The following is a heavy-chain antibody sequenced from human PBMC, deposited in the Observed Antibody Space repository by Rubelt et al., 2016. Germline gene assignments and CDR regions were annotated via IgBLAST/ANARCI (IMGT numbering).Heavy chain of an antibody. J-gene: IGHJ5*02. Sequence: QVQLVQSGAEVKKPGASVKVSCKASGYTFTSYGISWVRQAPGQGLEWMGWISAYNGNTNYAQKLQVRVTMTTVTSTCTAYMELRGLRSDDTAVYYWARDKEWLATRGFQNWFDPWGQGTLVTVSS. CDR1: GYTFTSYG. V-gene: IGHV1-18*01. CDR2: ISAYNGNT. D-gene: IGHD6-19*01. CDR3: ARDKEWLATRGFQNWFDP.